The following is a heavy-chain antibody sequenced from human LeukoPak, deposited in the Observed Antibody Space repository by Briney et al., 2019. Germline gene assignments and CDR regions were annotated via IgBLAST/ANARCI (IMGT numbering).Heavy chain of an antibody. CDR2: ISAYDGTT. CDR3: ARSHAFDI. Sequence: ASVKVSCKASGYTFTNYGISWVRQAPGQGLEWMGWISAYDGTTDSARNLQGRVTMTTDTSTSTAYMELRGLRSGDTAVYYCARSHAFDIWGQGKMVTVSS. V-gene: IGHV1-18*01. CDR1: GYTFTNYG. J-gene: IGHJ3*02.